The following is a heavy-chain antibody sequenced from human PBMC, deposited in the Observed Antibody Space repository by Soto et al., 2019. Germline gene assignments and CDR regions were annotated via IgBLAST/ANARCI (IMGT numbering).Heavy chain of an antibody. D-gene: IGHD3-3*01. V-gene: IGHV4-34*01. CDR3: ARARAGYYADY. J-gene: IGHJ4*02. CDR2: INHSGST. Sequence: PSETLSLTCAVYGGSFSGYYWSWIRQPPGKGLEWIGEINHSGSTNYNPSLKSRVTISRDNAKNSLYLQMNSLRAEDTAVYFCARARAGYYADYWGQGTLVTVSS. CDR1: GGSFSGYY.